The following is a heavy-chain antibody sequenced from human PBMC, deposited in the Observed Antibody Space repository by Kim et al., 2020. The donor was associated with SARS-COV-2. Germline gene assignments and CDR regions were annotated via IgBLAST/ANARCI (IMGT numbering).Heavy chain of an antibody. V-gene: IGHV4-59*09. D-gene: IGHD5-18*01. CDR2: GST. J-gene: IGHJ4*02. Sequence: GSTYYTPSLKSRVTISVDTSKNQFSLKLSSVTAADTAVYYCARGQLWYDYWGQGTLVTVSS. CDR3: ARGQLWYDY.